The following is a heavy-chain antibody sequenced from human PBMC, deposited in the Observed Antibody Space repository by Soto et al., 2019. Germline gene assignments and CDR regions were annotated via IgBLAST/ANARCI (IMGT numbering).Heavy chain of an antibody. J-gene: IGHJ4*02. D-gene: IGHD1-26*01. Sequence: GGSLRLSCAASGFIASNYAMSWVRQAPGKGLEWVSGFSGSGGATFYADSVKGRFTISRDSPKNTIYLQMDRLRADDTAVYYCAKAVGDYWGRGTLVTVS. CDR2: FSGSGGAT. CDR3: AKAVGDY. V-gene: IGHV3-23*01. CDR1: GFIASNYA.